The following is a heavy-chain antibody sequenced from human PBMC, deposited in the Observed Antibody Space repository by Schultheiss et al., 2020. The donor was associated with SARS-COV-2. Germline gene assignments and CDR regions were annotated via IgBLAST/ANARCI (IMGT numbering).Heavy chain of an antibody. CDR2: IYYSGST. CDR1: GGSISSYY. V-gene: IGHV4-59*04. J-gene: IGHJ4*02. Sequence: SQTLSLTCTVSGGSISSYYWSWIRQPPGKGLEWIGYIYYSGSTYYNPSLKSRVTISVDTSKNQFSLKLSSVTAADTAVYYCAGGLGFWGQGTLVTVSS. D-gene: IGHD7-27*01. CDR3: AGGLGF.